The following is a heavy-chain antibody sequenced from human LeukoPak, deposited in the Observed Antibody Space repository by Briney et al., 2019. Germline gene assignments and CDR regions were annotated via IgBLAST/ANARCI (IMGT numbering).Heavy chain of an antibody. V-gene: IGHV4-39*07. Sequence: SETLSLTCTVSGGSISSSSYYWGWIRQPPGKGLEWIGSIYYSGSTYYNPSLKSRVTISVDTSKNQFSLKLSSVTAADTAVYYCAKTKLDWSNWFDPWGQGTLVTVSS. J-gene: IGHJ5*02. CDR3: AKTKLDWSNWFDP. CDR1: GGSISSSSYY. CDR2: IYYSGST. D-gene: IGHD3/OR15-3a*01.